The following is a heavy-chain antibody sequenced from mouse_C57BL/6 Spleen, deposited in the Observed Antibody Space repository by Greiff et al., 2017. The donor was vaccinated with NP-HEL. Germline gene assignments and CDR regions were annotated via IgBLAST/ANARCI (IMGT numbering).Heavy chain of an antibody. J-gene: IGHJ2*01. CDR2: IDPETGGT. Sequence: QVQLQQSGAELVRPGASVTLSCKASGYTFTDYEMHWVKQTPVHGLEWIGAIDPETGGTAYNQKFKGKAILTADKSSSTAYMELRSLTSEDSAVYCCTRGGGSGYFDYWGKGTTVTVSS. D-gene: IGHD3-2*02. V-gene: IGHV1-15*01. CDR3: TRGGGSGYFDY. CDR1: GYTFTDYE.